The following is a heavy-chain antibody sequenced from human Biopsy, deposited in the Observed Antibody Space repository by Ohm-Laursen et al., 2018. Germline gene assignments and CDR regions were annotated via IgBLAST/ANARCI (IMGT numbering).Heavy chain of an antibody. V-gene: IGHV4-38-2*01. CDR2: INHSGRT. CDR1: GFSISSGYY. D-gene: IGHD3-22*01. J-gene: IGHJ6*02. CDR3: VRGVDYYDPYHYYALDV. Sequence: SETLSLTCAVSGFSISSGYYWGWIRQPPGKGLEWIGEINHSGRTNYNPSLKSRVTISVDTSKNQFSLKVRSVTAADTAVYYCVRGVDYYDPYHYYALDVWGQGTTVTVSS.